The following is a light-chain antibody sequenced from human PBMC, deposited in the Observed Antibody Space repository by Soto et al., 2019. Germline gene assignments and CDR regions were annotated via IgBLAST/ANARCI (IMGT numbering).Light chain of an antibody. CDR1: NSNIGINP. V-gene: IGLV1-44*01. Sequence: QSVLTQPPSASGTPGQSVIFSCSGSNSNIGINPVTWYQQLPGTAPKLVIYENNQRPSGVPYRFSGSKSGTSASLAISGLQSEDEADYYCAAWDDSLDAAVFGGGTQLTVL. CDR3: AAWDDSLDAAV. CDR2: ENN. J-gene: IGLJ7*01.